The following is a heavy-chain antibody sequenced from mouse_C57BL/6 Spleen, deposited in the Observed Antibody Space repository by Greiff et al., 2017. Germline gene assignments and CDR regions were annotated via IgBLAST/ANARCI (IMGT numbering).Heavy chain of an antibody. CDR2: IYPGSGST. Sequence: QVQLQQPGAELVKPGASVKMSCKASGYTFTSYWITWVKQRPGQGLEWIGDIYPGSGSTNYNEKFKSKATLTVDTSSSTAYMQLNSLTSADSAVDYAAIIVADYFDYWGQGTTLTVSS. CDR1: GYTFTSYW. V-gene: IGHV1-55*01. J-gene: IGHJ2*01. CDR3: AIIVADYFDY.